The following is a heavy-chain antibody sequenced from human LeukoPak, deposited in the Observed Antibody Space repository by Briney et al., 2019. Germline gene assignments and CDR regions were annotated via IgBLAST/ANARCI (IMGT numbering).Heavy chain of an antibody. J-gene: IGHJ4*02. V-gene: IGHV3-23*01. CDR3: AKGSWYGMNHRIFDY. CDR1: GVTVSSNY. D-gene: IGHD6-13*01. Sequence: PGGSLRLSCAASGVTVSSNYMSWVRQAPGKGLEWVSAISGSGGSTYYADSVKGRFTISRDNSKNTLYLQMNSLRAEDTAVYYCAKGSWYGMNHRIFDYWGQGTLVTVSS. CDR2: ISGSGGST.